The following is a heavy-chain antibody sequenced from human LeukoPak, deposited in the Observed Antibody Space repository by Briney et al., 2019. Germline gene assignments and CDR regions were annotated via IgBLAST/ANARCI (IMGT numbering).Heavy chain of an antibody. J-gene: IGHJ4*02. CDR1: GFTFSSYA. Sequence: GGSLRLSFAASGFTFSSYAMSWVRQAPGKGLEWVSGISGSGDNTYYADSVKGRFTISRDNSKNTLYVQVNSLGTEDTAAYYCAKGSYYDSSGSFYFDYWGQGTLVTVSS. D-gene: IGHD3-22*01. V-gene: IGHV3-23*01. CDR2: ISGSGDNT. CDR3: AKGSYYDSSGSFYFDY.